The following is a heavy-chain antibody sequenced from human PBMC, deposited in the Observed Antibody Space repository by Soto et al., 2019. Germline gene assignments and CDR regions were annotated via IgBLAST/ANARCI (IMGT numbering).Heavy chain of an antibody. J-gene: IGHJ4*02. CDR3: AKDLTMVRGVILDYFDS. V-gene: IGHV3-23*01. D-gene: IGHD3-10*01. Sequence: EVQLLESGGGLVQPGGSLRLSCAASGFTFSSYAMSWVRQAPGKGLEWVSALSDNGGSTYYADSVKGRFTISRDNSKNTLYLQMNSLRAEDTAVYYCAKDLTMVRGVILDYFDSWGQGTLVTVSS. CDR2: LSDNGGST. CDR1: GFTFSSYA.